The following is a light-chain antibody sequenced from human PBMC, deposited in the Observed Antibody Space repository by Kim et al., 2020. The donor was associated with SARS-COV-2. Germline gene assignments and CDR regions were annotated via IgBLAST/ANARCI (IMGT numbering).Light chain of an antibody. CDR2: RAS. Sequence: LSPGERATLSCRASQSVPSNYLAWFQQKSGQAPRLLIFRASSRAAGIPDRFSGSGSGTDFTLTISRLEPEDFAVYYCQQYDTSPYTFGQGTNWRS. J-gene: IGKJ2*01. V-gene: IGKV3-20*01. CDR1: QSVPSNY. CDR3: QQYDTSPYT.